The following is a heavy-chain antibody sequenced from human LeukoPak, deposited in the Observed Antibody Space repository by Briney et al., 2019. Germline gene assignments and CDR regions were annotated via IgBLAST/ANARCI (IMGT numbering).Heavy chain of an antibody. CDR3: VRKGSKYQLLNWFDP. Sequence: ASVKVSCKASGYTFTSYGISWVRQAPGQGLEWMGWISAYNGNTNYAQKLQGRVTMSTDTSTSTAYMELRSLRSDDTAVYCCVRKGSKYQLLNWFDPWGQGTLVTVSS. J-gene: IGHJ5*02. CDR1: GYTFTSYG. CDR2: ISAYNGNT. D-gene: IGHD2-2*01. V-gene: IGHV1-18*01.